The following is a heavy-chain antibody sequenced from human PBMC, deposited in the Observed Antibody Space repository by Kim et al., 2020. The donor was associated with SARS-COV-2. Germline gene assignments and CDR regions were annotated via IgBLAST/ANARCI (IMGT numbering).Heavy chain of an antibody. J-gene: IGHJ6*02. D-gene: IGHD4-17*01. Sequence: GGSLRLSCAASGFTFSSYAMSWVRQAPGKGLEWVSVIYSGGSSTYYADSVKGRFTISRDNSKNTLYLQMNSLRAEDTAVYYCAKDSTVTTPNYYYYYGMDVWGQGTTVTVSS. CDR3: AKDSTVTTPNYYYYYGMDV. CDR1: GFTFSSYA. V-gene: IGHV3-23*03. CDR2: IYSGGSST.